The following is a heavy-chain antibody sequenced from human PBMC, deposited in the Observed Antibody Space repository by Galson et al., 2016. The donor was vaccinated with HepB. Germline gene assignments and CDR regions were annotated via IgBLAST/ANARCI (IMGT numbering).Heavy chain of an antibody. CDR2: INAGSGNT. D-gene: IGHD1-14*01. CDR1: GYPFTHYG. J-gene: IGHJ4*02. V-gene: IGHV1-3*01. CDR3: ARDRIIEEGPEY. Sequence: SVKVSCKASGYPFTHYGLHWVRQAPGEGFEWLGWINAGSGNTKYSRKFQGRVSITRDTSASTAYMELNSLTSEDTSVYYCARDRIIEEGPEYWGQGTLASVSA.